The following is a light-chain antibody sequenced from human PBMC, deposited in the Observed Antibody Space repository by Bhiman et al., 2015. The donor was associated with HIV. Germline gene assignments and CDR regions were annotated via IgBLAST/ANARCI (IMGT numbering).Light chain of an antibody. V-gene: IGLV2-14*03. CDR1: SSDVGGYNY. J-gene: IGLJ1*01. CDR3: TSYTATDFYV. Sequence: QSALTQPASVSGSPGQSITISCTGTSSDVGGYNYVSWYQQHPGKAPQLIIYDVSQRPSGISHRFSGSKSGNTASLTISGLQAEDEADYYCTSYTATDFYVFGSATKVTVV. CDR2: DVS.